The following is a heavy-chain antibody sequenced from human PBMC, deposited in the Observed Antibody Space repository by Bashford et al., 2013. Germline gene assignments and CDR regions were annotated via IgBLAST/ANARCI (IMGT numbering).Heavy chain of an antibody. CDR1: GGSISSSNHY. V-gene: IGHV4-39*01. J-gene: IGHJ2*01. D-gene: IGHD2-15*01. CDR2: IYYIGTT. CDR3: ARLPCSGGSCYYWYFDL. Sequence: SETLSLTCTVSGGSISSSNHYWGWIRQSPGKGLEWIGSIYYIGTTYYNPSLKSRVTISVDTSNNQFSLKLSSVTAADTAVYYCARLPCSGGSCYYWYFDLWGRGTLVTVSS.